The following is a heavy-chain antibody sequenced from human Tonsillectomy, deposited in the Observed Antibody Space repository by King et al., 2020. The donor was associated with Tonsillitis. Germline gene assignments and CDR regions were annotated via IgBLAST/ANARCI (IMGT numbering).Heavy chain of an antibody. J-gene: IGHJ4*02. V-gene: IGHV3-23*04. D-gene: IGHD1-26*01. CDR2: ISGSAGTT. CDR1: GFTLSSYA. CDR3: AKHKESESYVYFDY. Sequence: DVQLVESGGGLVQPGGSLRLSCAASGFTLSSYAMSWVRQAPGKGLEWVSVISGSAGTTYYADSVRGRFTISRDTSKNTLYLQMNSLSAEDTAVYYCAKHKESESYVYFDYWGQGTLVTVSS.